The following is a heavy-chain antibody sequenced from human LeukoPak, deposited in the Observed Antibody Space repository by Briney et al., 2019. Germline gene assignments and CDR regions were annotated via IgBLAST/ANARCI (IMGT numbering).Heavy chain of an antibody. J-gene: IGHJ4*02. CDR1: GGTVNGYH. D-gene: IGHD1-7*01. V-gene: IGHV4-59*02. CDR2: IHYSGLT. CDR3: ARDPPEDEWNSLDS. Sequence: PSDTRPLLCTNSGGTVNGYHWIWILQAPVKALELVAFIHYSGLTVYVPSLQSRVSLSVDTSRNQFSLDLSSVTAADTALYYCARDPPEDEWNSLDSWGQGILVTVSS.